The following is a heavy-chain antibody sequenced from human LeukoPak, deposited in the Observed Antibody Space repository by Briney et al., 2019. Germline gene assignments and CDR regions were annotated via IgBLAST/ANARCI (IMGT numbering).Heavy chain of an antibody. J-gene: IGHJ3*02. CDR3: ACFPPPRSFIGWAFDI. CDR1: GYTFTGYY. Sequence: ASVKVSCKASGYTFTGYYMRWVRQAPGQGLEWMGWINPNSGGTNYAQKFQGRVTMTRDTSISTAYMELSRLRPDDTAVYYCACFPPPRSFIGWAFDIWGQGTMVTVSS. V-gene: IGHV1-2*02. CDR2: INPNSGGT. D-gene: IGHD2-15*01.